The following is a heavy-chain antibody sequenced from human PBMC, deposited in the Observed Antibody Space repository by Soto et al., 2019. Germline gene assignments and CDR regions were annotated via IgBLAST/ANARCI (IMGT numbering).Heavy chain of an antibody. Sequence: ASVKVSCKASGHTFTNYYMHWVRQAPGQGLEWMGVISPSGDGPTFAQKFQGRVTMTRDTSTSTVYMELSSLRFEDTAVYYCASMNYSYYYGMDVWGQGIMVTVSS. CDR1: GHTFTNYY. CDR2: ISPSGDGP. D-gene: IGHD3-22*01. V-gene: IGHV1-46*01. J-gene: IGHJ6*02. CDR3: ASMNYSYYYGMDV.